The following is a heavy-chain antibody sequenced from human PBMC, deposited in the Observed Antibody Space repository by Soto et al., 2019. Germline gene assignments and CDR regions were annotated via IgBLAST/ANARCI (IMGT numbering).Heavy chain of an antibody. D-gene: IGHD3-3*01. CDR2: IKQDGSEK. V-gene: IGHV3-7*05. CDR3: ASLSAPTYYDFWSGYSPYYFDY. J-gene: IGHJ4*02. Sequence: PGGSLRLSCAATGFTCSSYWMSWVRQAPGKGLEWVANIKQDGSEKYYVDSVKGRFTISRDNAKNSLYLQMNSLRAEDTAVYYCASLSAPTYYDFWSGYSPYYFDYWGQGTLVTVSS. CDR1: GFTCSSYW.